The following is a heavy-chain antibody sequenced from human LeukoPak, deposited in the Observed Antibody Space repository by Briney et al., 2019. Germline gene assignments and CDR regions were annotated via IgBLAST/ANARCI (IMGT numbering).Heavy chain of an antibody. CDR3: ARGRRRYSGYDSFDY. CDR1: GGTFSSYA. D-gene: IGHD5-12*01. Sequence: SVKVSCKASGGTFSSYAISWVRQAPGQGLEWMGGIIPIFGTANYAQEFQGRVTITADESTSTAYMELSSLRSEDTAVYYCARGRRRYSGYDSFDYWGQGTLVTVSS. CDR2: IIPIFGTA. J-gene: IGHJ4*02. V-gene: IGHV1-69*13.